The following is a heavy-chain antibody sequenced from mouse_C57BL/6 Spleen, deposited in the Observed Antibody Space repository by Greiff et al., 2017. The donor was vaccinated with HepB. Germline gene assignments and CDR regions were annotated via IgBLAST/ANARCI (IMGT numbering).Heavy chain of an antibody. J-gene: IGHJ1*03. Sequence: VQRVESGAELARPGASVKLSCKASGYTFTSYGISWVKQRTGQGLEWIGEIYPRSGNTYYNEKFKGKATLTADKSSSTAYMELRSLTSEDSAVYFCARPYYYGSSSYWYFDVWGTGTTVTVSS. CDR1: GYTFTSYG. V-gene: IGHV1-81*01. CDR3: ARPYYYGSSSYWYFDV. CDR2: IYPRSGNT. D-gene: IGHD1-1*01.